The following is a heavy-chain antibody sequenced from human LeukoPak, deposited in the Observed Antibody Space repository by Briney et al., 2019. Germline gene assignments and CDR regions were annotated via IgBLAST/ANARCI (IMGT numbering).Heavy chain of an antibody. CDR1: GYTFTSYY. CDR2: INPSGGST. J-gene: IGHJ6*02. CDR3: AADSSEGQLLWPYYGMDV. D-gene: IGHD2-2*01. V-gene: IGHV1-46*01. Sequence: ASVKVSCKASGYTFTSYYMHWVRQAPGQGLEWMGIINPSGGSTSYAQKFQGRVTMTRDTSTSTVYMELSSLRSEDTAVYYCAADSSEGQLLWPYYGMDVWGQGTTVTVSS.